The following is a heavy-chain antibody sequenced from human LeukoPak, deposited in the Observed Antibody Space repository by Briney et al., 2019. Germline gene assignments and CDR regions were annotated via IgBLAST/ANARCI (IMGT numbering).Heavy chain of an antibody. Sequence: PGGSLRLSSAASGFTLDDYVMSSVRQAPGKGLEWGSGINWNGGSTCYADSVKGRFTISRDNAKQSLYLQTNSLRAEDTALYYSARVSRTLNYAYYYYMDVWGKGDTVTVSS. CDR2: INWNGGST. CDR3: ARVSRTLNYAYYYYMDV. CDR1: GFTLDDYV. J-gene: IGHJ6*03. V-gene: IGHV3-20*03. D-gene: IGHD2-2*01.